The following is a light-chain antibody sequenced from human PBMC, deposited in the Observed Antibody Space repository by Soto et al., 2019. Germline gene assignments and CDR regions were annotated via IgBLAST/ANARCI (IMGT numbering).Light chain of an antibody. J-gene: IGKJ1*01. Sequence: EIVLTQSPGTVSLSPGERATLSCRASQRVSSNWLAWYQQKPGQAPRLLISGASNRAAGPPDRFSGSGSGTDFTLTIGRLAPEDFAVYYCQRYDGSSWTFGQGTKVEIK. CDR3: QRYDGSSWT. CDR1: QRVSSNW. V-gene: IGKV3-20*01. CDR2: GAS.